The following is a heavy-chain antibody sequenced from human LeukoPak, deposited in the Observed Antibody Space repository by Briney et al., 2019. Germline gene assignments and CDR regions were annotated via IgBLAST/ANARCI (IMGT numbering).Heavy chain of an antibody. D-gene: IGHD1-26*01. Sequence: TSETLSLTCAVYGGSFSGYYWSWLRQPPGKGLEWIGEINHSGSTNYNPSLKSRVTISVDTSKNQFSLNLTSVTAADTAVYYCARGAGYSREVNFYHYMDVWGKGTTVTVSS. CDR2: INHSGST. CDR3: ARGAGYSREVNFYHYMDV. CDR1: GGSFSGYY. J-gene: IGHJ6*03. V-gene: IGHV4-34*01.